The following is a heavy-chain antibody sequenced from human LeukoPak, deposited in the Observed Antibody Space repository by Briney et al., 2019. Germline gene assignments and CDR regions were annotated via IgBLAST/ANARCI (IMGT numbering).Heavy chain of an antibody. CDR1: GYTFSGYY. CDR3: ARARSGDWPNYFFDH. CDR2: ILPHSGDT. J-gene: IGHJ4*02. V-gene: IGHV1-2*02. Sequence: GASVKVSCKASGYTFSGYYVHWVRQAPGQGLAWMGWILPHSGDTKYSQNFQGRLTMTGDTSISTAYMELSRLKSDDTAIFYCARARSGDWPNYFFDHWGQGTLVTVSS. D-gene: IGHD3/OR15-3a*01.